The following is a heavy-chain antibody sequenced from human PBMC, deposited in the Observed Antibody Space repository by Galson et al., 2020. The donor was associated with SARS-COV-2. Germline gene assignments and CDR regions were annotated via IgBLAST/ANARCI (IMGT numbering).Heavy chain of an antibody. D-gene: IGHD3-22*01. V-gene: IGHV2-70*01. J-gene: IGHJ4*02. Sequence: SGPTLVKPTQTLTLTCTFSGFSLSTSGMCVSWIRQPPGKALEWLALIDWDDDKYYSTSLKTRLTISKDTSKNQVVLTMTNMDPVDTATYYCARSQYYYDSSGHFDYWGQGTLVTVSS. CDR2: IDWDDDK. CDR3: ARSQYYYDSSGHFDY. CDR1: GFSLSTSGMC.